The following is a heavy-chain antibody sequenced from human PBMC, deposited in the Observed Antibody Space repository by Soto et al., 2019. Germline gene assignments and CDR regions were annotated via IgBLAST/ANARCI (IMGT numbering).Heavy chain of an antibody. V-gene: IGHV4-30-4*01. CDR1: GGSISSGDYY. Sequence: PSETLSLTCTVSGGSISSGDYYWSWIRQPPGKGLEWIGYIYYSGSTYYNPSLKSRVTISVDASKNQFSLKLSSVTAADTAVYYCARGPPDYSSSWYLGYWGQGTLVTVSS. J-gene: IGHJ4*02. CDR3: ARGPPDYSSSWYLGY. CDR2: IYYSGST. D-gene: IGHD6-13*01.